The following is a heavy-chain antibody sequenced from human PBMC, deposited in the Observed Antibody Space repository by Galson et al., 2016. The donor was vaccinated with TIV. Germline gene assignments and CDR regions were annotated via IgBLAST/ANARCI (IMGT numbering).Heavy chain of an antibody. CDR2: FDPEAGRT. Sequence: SVKVSCKVSGYTLSEIAMHWVRQAPGKGLEWMGGFDPEAGRTIYAQKFHGRVTVTEGTATDTAYMEVNNLRSDDTAVYYCGTVAWFPGLSLDSWGQGPLVTVSA. CDR3: GTVAWFPGLSLDS. J-gene: IGHJ4*02. V-gene: IGHV1-24*01. CDR1: GYTLSEIA. D-gene: IGHD3-22*01.